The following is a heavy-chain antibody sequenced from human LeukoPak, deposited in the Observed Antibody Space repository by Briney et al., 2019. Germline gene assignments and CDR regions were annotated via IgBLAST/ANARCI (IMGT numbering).Heavy chain of an antibody. Sequence: ASVTVSCKASGYTFTGYYMHWVRQAPGQGLEWMGIINPSGGSTSYAQKFQGRVTMTRDTSTSTVYMELSSLRSEDTAVYYCARDTGRTYFDYWGQGTLVTVSS. V-gene: IGHV1-46*01. CDR2: INPSGGST. D-gene: IGHD4-17*01. CDR3: ARDTGRTYFDY. J-gene: IGHJ4*02. CDR1: GYTFTGYY.